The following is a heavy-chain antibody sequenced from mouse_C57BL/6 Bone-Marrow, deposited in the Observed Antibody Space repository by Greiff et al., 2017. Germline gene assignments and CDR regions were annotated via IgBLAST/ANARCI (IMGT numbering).Heavy chain of an antibody. Sequence: VQLQQPGAELVKPGASVKLSCKASGYTFTSYWVHWVKQRPGQGLEWIGMIHPNSGSTNYNEKFKSKATLTVDKSTGTAYMQLSSLTSEDSAVYSCGLASRFEYWGQGTTLTVSS. J-gene: IGHJ2*01. CDR2: IHPNSGST. V-gene: IGHV1-64*01. D-gene: IGHD6-1*01. CDR1: GYTFTSYW. CDR3: GLASRFEY.